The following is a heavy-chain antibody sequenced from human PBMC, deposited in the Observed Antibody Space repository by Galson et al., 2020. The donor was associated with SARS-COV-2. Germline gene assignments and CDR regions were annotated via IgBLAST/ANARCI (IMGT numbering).Heavy chain of an antibody. V-gene: IGHV2-5*02. Sequence: SGPTLVKPTQTLTLTCTFSGFSLSTSGVGVGWIRQPPGKALEWLALIYWDDDKRYSPSLKSRLTITKDTSKNQVVLTMTNMDPVDTATYYCAHRRPIAAVGNWFDPWGQGTLVTVSS. D-gene: IGHD6-13*01. CDR1: GFSLSTSGVG. J-gene: IGHJ5*02. CDR2: IYWDDDK. CDR3: AHRRPIAAVGNWFDP.